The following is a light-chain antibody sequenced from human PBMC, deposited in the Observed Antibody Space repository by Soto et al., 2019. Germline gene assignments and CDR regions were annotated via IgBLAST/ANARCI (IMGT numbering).Light chain of an antibody. CDR1: QGISSY. CDR3: QQLNSYPRT. CDR2: AAS. Sequence: IQLTQSPSSLSASVGDRVTITCRASQGISSYLAWYQQKPGKAPKLLIYAASTLQSGVPSRFSGSGSGTDFNLTISSLQPEDFATYYYQQLNSYPRTFGQGTKVEIK. V-gene: IGKV1-9*01. J-gene: IGKJ1*01.